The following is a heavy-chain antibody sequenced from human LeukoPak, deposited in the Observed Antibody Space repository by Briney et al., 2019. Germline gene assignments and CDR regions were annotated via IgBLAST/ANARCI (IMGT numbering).Heavy chain of an antibody. CDR1: GFTVSSNY. J-gene: IGHJ3*02. V-gene: IGHV3-53*01. CDR3: ARVSYQPGAFDI. Sequence: GGSLRPSCAASGFTVSSNYMSWVRQAPGKGLEWVSLIYSDGSTNYADSVKGRFTISRDNSKNTVYLQMNSLRAEDTAVYYCARVSYQPGAFDIWGQGTMVTVSS. CDR2: IYSDGST.